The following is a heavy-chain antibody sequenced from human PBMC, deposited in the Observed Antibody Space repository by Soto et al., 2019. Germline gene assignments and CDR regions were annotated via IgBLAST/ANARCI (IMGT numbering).Heavy chain of an antibody. D-gene: IGHD3-9*01. CDR3: ARLVTYYDILTGYQYGYYFDY. J-gene: IGHJ4*02. CDR2: IYYSGST. V-gene: IGHV4-39*01. Sequence: SETLSLTCTVSGGSISADYWGWIRQPPGKGLEWIGSIYYSGSTYYNPSLKSRVTISVDTSKNQFSLKLSSVTAADTAVYYCARLVTYYDILTGYQYGYYFDYWGQGTLVTVSS. CDR1: GGSISADY.